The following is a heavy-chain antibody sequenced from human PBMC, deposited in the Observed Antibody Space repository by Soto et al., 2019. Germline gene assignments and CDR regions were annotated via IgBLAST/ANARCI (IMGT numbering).Heavy chain of an antibody. CDR2: ISNSGRTL. V-gene: IGHV3-11*01. J-gene: IGHJ4*02. D-gene: IGHD6-6*01. CDR3: ARDLVAVSGGVYSSSSGGYFFDF. CDR1: GFTFSDYY. Sequence: QVQLVESGGGLVKPGGSLRLSCAASGFTFSDYYMSWIRQAPGKGLEWVSYISNSGRTLYYADSMKGRFTISRDNAKNSLYLQMNSLRSEDTAVYYCARDLVAVSGGVYSSSSGGYFFDFWGPGTLVTVSS.